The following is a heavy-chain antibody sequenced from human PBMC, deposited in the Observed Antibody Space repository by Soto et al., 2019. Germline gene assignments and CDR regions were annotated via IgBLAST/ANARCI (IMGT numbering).Heavy chain of an antibody. CDR2: ISYDGSNK. V-gene: IGHV3-30*18. Sequence: PGGSLRLSCAASGFTFSSYGMHWVRQAPGKGLEWVAVISYDGSNKYYADSVKGRFTISRDNSKNTLYLQMNSLRAEDTAVYYCAKDWGGPNDVYAFDIWGQGTMVTVSS. CDR1: GFTFSSYG. D-gene: IGHD1-1*01. CDR3: AKDWGGPNDVYAFDI. J-gene: IGHJ3*02.